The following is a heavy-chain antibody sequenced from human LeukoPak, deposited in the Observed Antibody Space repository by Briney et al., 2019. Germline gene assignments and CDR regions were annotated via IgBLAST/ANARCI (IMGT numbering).Heavy chain of an antibody. D-gene: IGHD3-9*01. J-gene: IGHJ4*02. CDR1: GFTFSSYA. Sequence: PGGSLRLSCAASGFTFSSYAMHWVRQAPGKGLEWVAVISYDGSNKYYADSVKGRFTISRDNSKNTLYLQMNSLRAEDTAVYYCARGFARYYDILTGPQHFDYWGRGTLVTVSS. V-gene: IGHV3-30-3*01. CDR3: ARGFARYYDILTGPQHFDY. CDR2: ISYDGSNK.